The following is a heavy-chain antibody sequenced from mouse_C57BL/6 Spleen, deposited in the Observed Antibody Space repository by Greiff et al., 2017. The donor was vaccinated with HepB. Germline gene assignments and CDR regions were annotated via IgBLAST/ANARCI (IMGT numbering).Heavy chain of an antibody. D-gene: IGHD1-1*02. J-gene: IGHJ3*01. CDR1: GYTFTSDW. V-gene: IGHV1-64*01. CDR3: ATYGIDDAGDWFAV. CDR2: IHPNSGST. Sequence: QVQLQQPGAELVKPGASVTLSCKASGYTFTSDWMCWVMQRSGRGLVWIGMIHPNSGSTNYNEKFKSKATLTVDKSSSTDYMQLSSLTSEDSAVYYCATYGIDDAGDWFAVWGTGTLVTVSA.